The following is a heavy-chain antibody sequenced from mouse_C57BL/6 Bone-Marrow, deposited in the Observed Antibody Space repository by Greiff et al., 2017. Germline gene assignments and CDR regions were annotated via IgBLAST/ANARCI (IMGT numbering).Heavy chain of an antibody. CDR1: GSTFTSYW. J-gene: IGHJ3*01. D-gene: IGHD1-1*01. CDR2: IDPNSGGT. CDR3: ARDYGSSYGAY. Sequence: QVQLQQPGAELVKPGASVKLSCKASGSTFTSYWMHWVKQRPGRGLEWIGRIDPNSGGTKYNEKFKSKATLTVDKPSSTAYMQLSSLTSEDSAVYYCARDYGSSYGAYWGQGTLVTVSA. V-gene: IGHV1-72*01.